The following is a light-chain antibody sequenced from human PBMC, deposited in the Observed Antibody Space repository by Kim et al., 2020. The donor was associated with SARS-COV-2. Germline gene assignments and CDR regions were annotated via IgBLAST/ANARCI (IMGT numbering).Light chain of an antibody. CDR3: QQYDNLPLT. CDR2: DAS. Sequence: DIQMTQSPSSLSASVGDRVTITCQASQDISNYLNWYQQKPGKVPKLLIYDASNLETGVPSRFSGSGSGTDFTFTISSLQPEDIATYYCQQYDNLPLTFGRGTKVDIK. CDR1: QDISNY. J-gene: IGKJ1*01. V-gene: IGKV1-33*01.